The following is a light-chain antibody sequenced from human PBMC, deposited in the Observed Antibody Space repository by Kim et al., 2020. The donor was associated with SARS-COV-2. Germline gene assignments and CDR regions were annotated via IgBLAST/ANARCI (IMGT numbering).Light chain of an antibody. J-gene: IGLJ2*01. V-gene: IGLV6-57*04. CDR2: EDN. CDR3: QSYDSNNHVV. CDR1: SDSIASNY. Sequence: NFMLTQPHSVSESPGKTVTISCTRSSDSIASNYVQWYHQCPGSAPTTVIYEDNLRPSGVPDRFSGSIDSSSNSASLTISGLKNEDEADYYCQSYDSNNHVVFGGGTQLTVL.